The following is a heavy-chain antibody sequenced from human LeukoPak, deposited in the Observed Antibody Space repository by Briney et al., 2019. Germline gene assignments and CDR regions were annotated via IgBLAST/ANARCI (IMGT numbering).Heavy chain of an antibody. CDR1: GYSIYSGYY. J-gene: IGHJ4*02. CDR2: IYHSGST. CDR3: ARDIVLMVYAIRSSYFDY. Sequence: SETLSLTCTVSGYSIYSGYYWAWIRQPPGKGLEWIGSIYHSGSTYYNPSLKSRLTISVDTSKNQFSLELSSVTAADTAVYYCARDIVLMVYAIRSSYFDYWGQGTLVTVSS. V-gene: IGHV4-38-2*02. D-gene: IGHD2-8*01.